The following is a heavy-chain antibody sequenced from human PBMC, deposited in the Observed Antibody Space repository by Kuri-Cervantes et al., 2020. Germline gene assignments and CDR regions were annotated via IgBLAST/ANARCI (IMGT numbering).Heavy chain of an antibody. Sequence: GSLRLSCAVYGGSFSGYYWSWIRQPAGKGLEWIGRIYTSGSTNYNPSLKSRVTISVDTSKNQFSLKLSSVTAAGTAVYYCARDGGYATRSWFDPWGQGTLVTVSS. CDR2: IYTSGST. CDR3: ARDGGYATRSWFDP. CDR1: GGSFSGYY. D-gene: IGHD2-8*01. J-gene: IGHJ5*02. V-gene: IGHV4-4*07.